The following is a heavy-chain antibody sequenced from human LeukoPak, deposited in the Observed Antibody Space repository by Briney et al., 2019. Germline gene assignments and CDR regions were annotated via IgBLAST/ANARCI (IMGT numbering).Heavy chain of an antibody. CDR2: IIPIFGTA. J-gene: IGHJ4*02. Sequence: ASVKVSCKASGGTFSSYAISWVRQAPGQGLEWMGGIIPIFGTANYEQKFQGRVTITADKSTSTAYMELSSLRSEDTAVYYCARGGYSSSWLGYYFDYWGQGTLVTVSS. V-gene: IGHV1-69*06. D-gene: IGHD6-13*01. CDR3: ARGGYSSSWLGYYFDY. CDR1: GGTFSSYA.